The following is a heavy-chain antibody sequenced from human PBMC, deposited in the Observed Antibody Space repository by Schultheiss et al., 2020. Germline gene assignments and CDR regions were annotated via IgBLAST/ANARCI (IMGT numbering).Heavy chain of an antibody. J-gene: IGHJ6*02. V-gene: IGHV1-8*02. CDR1: GGTFSSYA. D-gene: IGHD6-13*01. Sequence: ASVKVSCKASGGTFSSYAISWVRQATGQGLEWMGWMNPNSGNTGYAQKFQGRVTMTRDTSISTAYMELSRLRSDDTAVYYCARGAKYSSSWTHGMDVWGQGTTVTVSS. CDR2: MNPNSGNT. CDR3: ARGAKYSSSWTHGMDV.